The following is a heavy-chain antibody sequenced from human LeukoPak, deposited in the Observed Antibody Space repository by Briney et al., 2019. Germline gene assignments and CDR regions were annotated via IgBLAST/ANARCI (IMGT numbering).Heavy chain of an antibody. V-gene: IGHV4-34*01. CDR1: GGSFSGYY. CDR2: INHSGST. D-gene: IGHD2-15*01. Sequence: SETLSLTCAVYGGSFSGYYWSWIRRPPGKGLEWIGEINHSGSTNYNPSLKSRVTISVDTSKNQFSLKLSSVTAVDTAVYYCARVPRGGSENDAFDIWGQGTMVTVSS. CDR3: ARVPRGGSENDAFDI. J-gene: IGHJ3*02.